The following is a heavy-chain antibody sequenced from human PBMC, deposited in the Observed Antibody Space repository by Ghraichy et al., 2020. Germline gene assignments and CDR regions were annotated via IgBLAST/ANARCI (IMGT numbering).Heavy chain of an antibody. D-gene: IGHD2/OR15-2a*01. CDR1: GFTFSIYS. Sequence: GGSLRLSCAASGFTFSIYSMSWVRQAPGKGLEWVANINPDGSEKYYVDSVKGRFTMSRDNAKNSVSLQMNSLRAEDTAVYYCARNRASFDVWGKGTTVTGS. J-gene: IGHJ6*03. CDR3: ARNRASFDV. V-gene: IGHV3-7*03. CDR2: INPDGSEK.